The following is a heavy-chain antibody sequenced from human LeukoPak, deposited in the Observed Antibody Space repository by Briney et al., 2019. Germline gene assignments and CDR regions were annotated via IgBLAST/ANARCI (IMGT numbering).Heavy chain of an antibody. CDR3: AKGVAIAARRGPPQH. CDR2: ISYDGSNK. J-gene: IGHJ1*01. V-gene: IGHV3-30*18. CDR1: GFTFSSYG. D-gene: IGHD6-6*01. Sequence: PGGSLGLSCAASGFTFSSYGMHWVRQAPGKGLEWVAVISYDGSNKYYADSVKGRFTISRDNSKNTLYLQMNSLRAEDTAVYYCAKGVAIAARRGPPQHWGQGTLVTVSS.